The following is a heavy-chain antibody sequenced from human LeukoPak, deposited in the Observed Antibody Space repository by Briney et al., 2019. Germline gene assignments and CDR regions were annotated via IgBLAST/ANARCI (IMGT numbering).Heavy chain of an antibody. D-gene: IGHD3-10*01. J-gene: IGHJ4*02. V-gene: IGHV1-69*13. Sequence: GASVKVSCKASGGTFSSYAISWVRQAPGQGLEWMGGIIPIFGTANYAQKFQGRVTITADESTSTAYMELSSLRSEDTAVYYCAVEGFGDHDNYWGQGTLVIVSS. CDR1: GGTFSSYA. CDR2: IIPIFGTA. CDR3: AVEGFGDHDNY.